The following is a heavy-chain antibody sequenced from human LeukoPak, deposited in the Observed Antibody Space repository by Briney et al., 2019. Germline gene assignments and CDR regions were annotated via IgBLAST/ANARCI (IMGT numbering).Heavy chain of an antibody. V-gene: IGHV4-38-2*02. Sequence: PSETLSLTCTVSGYSISGGYYWGWIRQPPGKGLEWIGTIFQSVSTYYNPSLKSRVTRSVDTSKNQFSLKLSSVTAADTAVYYCARNNSNGFDFWSQGTLVTVSS. CDR3: ARNNSNGFDF. CDR2: IFQSVST. CDR1: GYSISGGYY. D-gene: IGHD6-19*01. J-gene: IGHJ4*02.